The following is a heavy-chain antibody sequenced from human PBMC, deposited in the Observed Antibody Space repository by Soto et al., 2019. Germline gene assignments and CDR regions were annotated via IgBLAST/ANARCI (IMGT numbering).Heavy chain of an antibody. V-gene: IGHV3-21*01. CDR3: ARSRYCGGDCYAYYYYYGMDV. CDR1: GFTFSSYS. D-gene: IGHD2-21*02. CDR2: ISSSSSYI. J-gene: IGHJ6*02. Sequence: GGSLRLSCAASGFTFSSYSMNWVRQAPGKGLEWVSSISSSSSYIYYADSVKGRFTISRDNAKNSLYLQMNSLRAEDTAVYYCARSRYCGGDCYAYYYYYGMDVWGQGTTVTVSS.